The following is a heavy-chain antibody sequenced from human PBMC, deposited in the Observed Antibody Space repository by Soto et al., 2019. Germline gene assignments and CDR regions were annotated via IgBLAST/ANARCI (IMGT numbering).Heavy chain of an antibody. CDR2: ISYDGSNK. CDR3: AKFYSGGSDAEY. D-gene: IGHD2-15*01. CDR1: GFTFSSYG. J-gene: IGHJ4*02. Sequence: QVQLVECGGGVVQPGRSLRLSCAASGFTFSSYGMHWVRQAPGKGLEWVAVISYDGSNKYYADSVKGRFTISRDNSKNTLYLQMNSLRAEDTAVYYCAKFYSGGSDAEYWGQGTLVTVSS. V-gene: IGHV3-30*18.